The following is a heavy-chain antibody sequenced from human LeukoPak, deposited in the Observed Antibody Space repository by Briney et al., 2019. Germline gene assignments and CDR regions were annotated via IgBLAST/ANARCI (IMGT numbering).Heavy chain of an antibody. CDR1: GGSISSGGYY. Sequence: SQTLSLTCTVSGGSISSGGYYWSWIRQHPGKGLEWIAYIYHTGTTYYNPSLKSRVTISADTSKNQFSLKLSSVTAADTAVYYCARSPDDAFDIWGQGTMVTVSS. CDR3: ARSPDDAFDI. CDR2: IYHTGTT. J-gene: IGHJ3*02. V-gene: IGHV4-31*03.